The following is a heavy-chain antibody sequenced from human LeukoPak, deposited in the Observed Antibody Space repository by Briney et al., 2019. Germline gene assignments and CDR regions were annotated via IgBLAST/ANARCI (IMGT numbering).Heavy chain of an antibody. D-gene: IGHD6-6*01. V-gene: IGHV3-23*01. CDR2: ISGNGGST. Sequence: GGSLRLSCAASGFTFSNSAMSWVRQAPGKGLEWVSTISGNGGSTYYADSVKGRFTISRDNSKNTLYLQMNSLRAEDTAVYYCAREQYSSSTMDYWGQGTLVTVSS. CDR1: GFTFSNSA. J-gene: IGHJ4*02. CDR3: AREQYSSSTMDY.